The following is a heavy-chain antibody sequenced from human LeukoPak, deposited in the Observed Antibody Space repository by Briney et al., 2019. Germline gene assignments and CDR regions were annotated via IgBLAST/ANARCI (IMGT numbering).Heavy chain of an antibody. CDR2: ICGGAGST. Sequence: PGGSLRLSCAASGFIFSSYGMSWVRQAPGKGLEWVSGICGGAGSTYYADSVKGRFTISRDNSKNTLYLQMNSLRAEDTTVYYCAKVEQWLPFDYWGQGTLVTVSS. CDR1: GFIFSSYG. D-gene: IGHD6-19*01. CDR3: AKVEQWLPFDY. J-gene: IGHJ4*02. V-gene: IGHV3-23*01.